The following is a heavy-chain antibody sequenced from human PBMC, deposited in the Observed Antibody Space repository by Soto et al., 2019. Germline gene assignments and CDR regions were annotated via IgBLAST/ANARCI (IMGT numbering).Heavy chain of an antibody. D-gene: IGHD4-17*01. CDR3: ARGAGYGDYGGY. Sequence: EVQLVESGGGFVQPGGSLRLSCAASGFSLRGYSMIWVRQAPGKGLEWVSYISGSGTTIYYADSVKGRFTISRDNAKNLVYLQMNSLGDEDTAVYYCARGAGYGDYGGYWGQGTLVTVSS. CDR2: ISGSGTTI. J-gene: IGHJ4*02. CDR1: GFSLRGYS. V-gene: IGHV3-48*02.